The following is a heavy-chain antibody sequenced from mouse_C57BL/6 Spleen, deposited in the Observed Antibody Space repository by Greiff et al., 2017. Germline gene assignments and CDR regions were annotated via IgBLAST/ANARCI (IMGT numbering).Heavy chain of an antibody. CDR2: INPNNGGT. CDR3: ASYYSNYEGYYYAMDY. CDR1: GYTFTDSY. Sequence: VQLQQSGPELVKPGASVKISCKASGYTFTDSYMNWVKQSHGKSLEWIGDINPNNGGTSYNQKFKGKATLTVDKSSSTAYMALRSLTSEDSAVYYCASYYSNYEGYYYAMDYWGQGTSVTVSS. V-gene: IGHV1-26*01. J-gene: IGHJ4*01. D-gene: IGHD2-5*01.